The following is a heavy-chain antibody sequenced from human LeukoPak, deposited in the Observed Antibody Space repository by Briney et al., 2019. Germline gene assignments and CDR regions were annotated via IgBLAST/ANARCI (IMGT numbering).Heavy chain of an antibody. V-gene: IGHV3-7*01. CDR2: INQDGSVK. CDR3: ARIGYSSSSLDY. Sequence: GGSLRLSCAASGFIFSSYWMSWVRQAPGKGLEWVANINQDGSVKYYVDSMKGRFTISRDNGEKSLYLQMNSLRDEDTAVYYCARIGYSSSSLDYWGQGTLVTVSS. J-gene: IGHJ4*02. D-gene: IGHD6-6*01. CDR1: GFIFSSYW.